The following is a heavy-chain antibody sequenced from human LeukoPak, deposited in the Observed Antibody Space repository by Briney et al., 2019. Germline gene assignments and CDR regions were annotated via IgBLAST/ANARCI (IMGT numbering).Heavy chain of an antibody. CDR1: GGTFSSYA. D-gene: IGHD3-3*01. Sequence: ASVKVSCKASGGTFSSYAISWVRQAPGQGLEWMGWISAYNGNTNYAQKLQGRVTMTTDTSTSTAYMELRSLRSDDTAVYYCARGWTYYDFWSGYSIDAFDIWGQGTMVTVSS. J-gene: IGHJ3*02. V-gene: IGHV1-18*01. CDR2: ISAYNGNT. CDR3: ARGWTYYDFWSGYSIDAFDI.